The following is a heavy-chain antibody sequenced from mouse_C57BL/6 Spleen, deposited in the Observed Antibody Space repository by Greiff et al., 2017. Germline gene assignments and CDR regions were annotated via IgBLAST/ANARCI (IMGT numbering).Heavy chain of an antibody. J-gene: IGHJ2*01. CDR2: INPNNGGT. CDR1: GYTFTDYS. V-gene: IGHV1-26*01. CDR3: ARWGDQEGFDY. Sequence: EVQLQQSGPELVKPGASVKISCKASGYTFTDYSMNWVKQSHGKSLEWIGDINPNNGGTSYNQKFKGKATLTVDKSSSTAYMELRSLTSEDSAVXCCARWGDQEGFDYWGQGTTLTVSS.